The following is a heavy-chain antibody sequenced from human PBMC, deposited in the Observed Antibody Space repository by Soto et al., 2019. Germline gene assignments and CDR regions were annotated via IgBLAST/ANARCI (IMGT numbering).Heavy chain of an antibody. J-gene: IGHJ6*02. Sequence: QVQLQESGPGLVKPSQTLSLTCTVSGGSISSGGYYWSWIRQHPGKGLEWIGYIYYSGSTYYNPSLKSRVTISVDTSKNQCSLKLSSVTAADTAVYYCARESGVHNYYYYGMDVWGQGTTVTVSS. CDR2: IYYSGST. V-gene: IGHV4-31*03. CDR1: GGSISSGGYY. CDR3: ARESGVHNYYYYGMDV. D-gene: IGHD3-3*01.